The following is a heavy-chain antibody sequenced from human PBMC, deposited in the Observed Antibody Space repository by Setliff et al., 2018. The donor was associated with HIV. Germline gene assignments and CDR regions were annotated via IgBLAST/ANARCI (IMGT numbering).Heavy chain of an antibody. V-gene: IGHV4-34*01. CDR3: ASMERGSGFSNRNYFDY. CDR1: GGSFSSYY. D-gene: IGHD6-19*01. J-gene: IGHJ4*02. Sequence: SETLSLTCAVSGGSFSSYYWIWIRQVPGKGLEWIGEINQSGSTNYNPSLKSRVTISVDTSKNQFFLNLRSVTAADTAVYYCASMERGSGFSNRNYFDYWGQGTLVTAPQ. CDR2: INQSGST.